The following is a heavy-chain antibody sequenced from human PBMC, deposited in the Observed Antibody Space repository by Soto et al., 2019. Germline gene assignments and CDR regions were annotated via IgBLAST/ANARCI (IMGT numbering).Heavy chain of an antibody. D-gene: IGHD6-13*01. V-gene: IGHV3-30*18. CDR2: ISYDGSNK. CDR3: AKDATLRIASLFDY. J-gene: IGHJ4*02. CDR1: GFTFSSYG. Sequence: VGSLRLSCAASGFTFSSYGMHWVRQAPGKGLEWVAVISYDGSNKYYADSVKGRFTISRDNSKNTLYLQMNSLRAEDTAVYYCAKDATLRIASLFDYWGQGTLVTVSS.